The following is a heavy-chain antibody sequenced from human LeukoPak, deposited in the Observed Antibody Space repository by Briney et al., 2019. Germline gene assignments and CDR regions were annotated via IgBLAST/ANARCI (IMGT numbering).Heavy chain of an antibody. J-gene: IGHJ4*02. CDR3: ARARWLHPHYYFDY. CDR2: IYTSGST. CDR1: GGSISSGSYY. V-gene: IGHV4-61*02. Sequence: PSETLSLTCTVSGGSISSGSYYWSWIRQPAGKGLEWIGRIYTSGSTNYNPSLKSRVTISVDTSKNQFSLKLSSVTAADTAVYYCARARWLHPHYYFDYWGQGTLVTVSS. D-gene: IGHD5-24*01.